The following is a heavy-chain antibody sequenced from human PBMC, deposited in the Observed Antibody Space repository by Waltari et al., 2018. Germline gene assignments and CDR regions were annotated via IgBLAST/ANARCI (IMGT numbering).Heavy chain of an antibody. D-gene: IGHD3-3*01. CDR3: ATCGRFLEWLVDRYYYYYMDV. CDR2: VDPEDGET. Sequence: EVQLVQSGAEVKKPGATVKISCKASGYTFTDYYMNWVQQAPGKGLEWMGRVDPEDGETIYAEKFQGRVTITADTSTDTAYMELSSLRSEDTAVYYCATCGRFLEWLVDRYYYYYMDVWGKGTTVTVSS. J-gene: IGHJ6*03. V-gene: IGHV1-69-2*01. CDR1: GYTFTDYY.